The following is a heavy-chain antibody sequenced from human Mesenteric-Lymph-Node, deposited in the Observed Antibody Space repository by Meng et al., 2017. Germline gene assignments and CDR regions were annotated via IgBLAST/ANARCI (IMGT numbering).Heavy chain of an antibody. CDR2: ISSSSSYI. CDR1: GFTFTLYW. D-gene: IGHD3-10*01. Sequence: GESLKISCAASGFTFTLYWMSWVRQAPGKGLEWVSSISSSSSYIYYADSVKGRFTISRDNAKNSLYLQMNSLRAEDTAVYYCARDPGLLWFGELSVWGQGTLVTVSS. J-gene: IGHJ4*02. V-gene: IGHV3-21*01. CDR3: ARDPGLLWFGELSV.